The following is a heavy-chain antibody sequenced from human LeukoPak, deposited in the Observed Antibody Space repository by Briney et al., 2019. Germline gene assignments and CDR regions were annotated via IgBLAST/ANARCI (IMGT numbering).Heavy chain of an antibody. CDR3: ARLQDYDFWSGYPMGGFDY. Sequence: PSETLSLTCTVSGGSISSYYWSWIRQPPGKGLEWIGYIYYSGSTNYNPSLRSRVTISVDTSKNQFSLKLSSVTAADTAVYYCARLQDYDFWSGYPMGGFDYWGQGTLVTVSS. CDR2: IYYSGST. V-gene: IGHV4-59*08. D-gene: IGHD3-3*01. CDR1: GGSISSYY. J-gene: IGHJ4*02.